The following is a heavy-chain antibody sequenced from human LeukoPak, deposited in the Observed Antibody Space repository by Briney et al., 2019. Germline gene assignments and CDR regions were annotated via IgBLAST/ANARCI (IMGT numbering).Heavy chain of an antibody. CDR2: ISSSSSYI. Sequence: GGSLRLSCAASGFTFRSYSMNWVRQAPGKGLEWVSSISSSSSYIYYADSVKGRFTISRDNAKNSLYLQMNSLRAEDTAVYYCARDRGYYDSSGYPEEYWGQGTLVAVSS. D-gene: IGHD3-22*01. CDR3: ARDRGYYDSSGYPEEY. CDR1: GFTFRSYS. J-gene: IGHJ4*02. V-gene: IGHV3-21*01.